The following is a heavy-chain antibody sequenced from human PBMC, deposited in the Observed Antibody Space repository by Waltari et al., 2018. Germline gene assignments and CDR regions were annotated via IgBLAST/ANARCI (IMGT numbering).Heavy chain of an antibody. J-gene: IGHJ5*02. CDR1: GYTFTSYD. Sequence: QVQLVQSGAEVKKPGASVKVSGKASGYTFTSYDMHWVRRAPGQRLEWMGWINAGNGNTKYSQKFQGRVTITRDTSASTAYMELSSLRSEDTAVYYCARDRYGDYGWFDPWGQGTLVTVSS. CDR2: INAGNGNT. V-gene: IGHV1-3*01. CDR3: ARDRYGDYGWFDP. D-gene: IGHD4-17*01.